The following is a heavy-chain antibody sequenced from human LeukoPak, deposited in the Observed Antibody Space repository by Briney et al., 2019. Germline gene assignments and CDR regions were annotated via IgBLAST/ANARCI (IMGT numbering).Heavy chain of an antibody. Sequence: GGSLRLSCAASGFTFSTFSMNWVRQTPGKGLEWVSAISGSGSDIYYADSVKGRFTISRDNPKRSLYLQMNSLRAEDTAIYYCTRDPHALDYWGQGTLVSVSS. V-gene: IGHV3-21*01. J-gene: IGHJ4*02. CDR3: TRDPHALDY. CDR1: GFTFSTFS. CDR2: ISGSGSDI.